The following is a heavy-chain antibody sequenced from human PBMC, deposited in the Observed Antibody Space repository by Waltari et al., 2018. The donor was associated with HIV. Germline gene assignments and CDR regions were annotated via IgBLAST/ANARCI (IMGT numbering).Heavy chain of an antibody. V-gene: IGHV1-69*04. CDR1: GDTLSNYA. J-gene: IGHJ5*02. CDR3: ALGRVDDIRSGRENLGGFDP. CDR2: RIPAIAVA. Sequence: VQVVQSGTEVKKPGSSAKVSCQASGDTLSNYAVSWVRQAPGQGLEWMGRRIPAIAVAMKTDKFQGRVTINADKSTNSAYMKLGVLRSDDTALYFCALGRVDDIRSGRENLGGFDPWGPGTLVSVSS. D-gene: IGHD3-3*01.